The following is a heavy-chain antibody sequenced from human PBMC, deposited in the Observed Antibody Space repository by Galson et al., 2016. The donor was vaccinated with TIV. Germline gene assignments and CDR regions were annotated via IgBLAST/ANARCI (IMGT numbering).Heavy chain of an antibody. CDR1: GDSLNELV. CDR2: FDPEVFKT. Sequence: SVKVSCKVSGDSLNELVMHWVRQAPGKGLEWMGGFDPEVFKTVYAQKFQGRLTLTDDTSTDTAFLELSSLSFEDTAVYYCASVAWFPGLSLDNWGQGTLVIVSS. D-gene: IGHD2/OR15-2a*01. J-gene: IGHJ4*02. CDR3: ASVAWFPGLSLDN. V-gene: IGHV1-24*01.